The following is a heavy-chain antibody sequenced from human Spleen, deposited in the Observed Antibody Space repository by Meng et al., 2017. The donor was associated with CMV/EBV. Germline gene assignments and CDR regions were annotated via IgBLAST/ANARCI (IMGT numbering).Heavy chain of an antibody. CDR2: IYTSGST. CDR1: GGSISSYY. V-gene: IGHV4-4*07. J-gene: IGHJ4*02. Sequence: QGQLQESGPGLWKPSEPLSLTFPVSGGSISSYYWSWIRQPAGKGLEWIGRIYTSGSTNYNPSLKSRVTMSVDTSKNQFSLKLSSVTAADTAVYYCARDKPLQTFDYWGQGTLVTVSS. CDR3: ARDKPLQTFDY.